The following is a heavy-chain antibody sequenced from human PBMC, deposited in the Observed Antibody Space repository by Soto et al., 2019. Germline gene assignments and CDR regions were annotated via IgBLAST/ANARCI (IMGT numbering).Heavy chain of an antibody. CDR3: ARHSSGSWVYYYYMDV. Sequence: SETLSLTCTVSGGSISSSAYYWGWIRQPPGKGLEWIGSIYYSGSTYYNSSLKSRVTMSVDTSKNQFSLKLTSLTAADTAVFYCARHSSGSWVYYYYMDVWGKGTTVTVSS. CDR2: IYYSGST. D-gene: IGHD3-10*01. J-gene: IGHJ6*03. CDR1: GGSISSSAYY. V-gene: IGHV4-39*01.